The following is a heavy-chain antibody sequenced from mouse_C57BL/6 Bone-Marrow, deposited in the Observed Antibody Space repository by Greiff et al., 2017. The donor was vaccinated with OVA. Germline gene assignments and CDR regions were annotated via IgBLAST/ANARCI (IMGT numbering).Heavy chain of an antibody. CDR2: IYPGSGST. CDR1: GYTFTSYW. V-gene: IGHV1-55*01. D-gene: IGHD1-1*01. J-gene: IGHJ2*01. Sequence: QVQLQQPGAELVKPGASVKMSCKASGYTFTSYWITWVKQRPGQGLEWIGDIYPGSGSTNYNEKFKSKATLTVDKSSSTAYMQPSMLTSEDSAVYYCARRCDYGSSSYDLDYWGQGTTLTVSS. CDR3: ARRCDYGSSSYDLDY.